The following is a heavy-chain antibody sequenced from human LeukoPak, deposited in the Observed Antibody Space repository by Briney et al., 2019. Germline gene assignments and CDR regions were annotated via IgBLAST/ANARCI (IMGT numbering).Heavy chain of an antibody. D-gene: IGHD3-3*01. Sequence: GASVKVSCKASGYTFTGYYMHWVRPAPGQGLEWMGWINPNSGGTNYAQKFQGRVTMTRDTSISTAYMELSRLRSDDTAVYYCARGGYYDFWSGYYTPPLYYYYGMDVWGQGTTVTVSS. V-gene: IGHV1-2*02. J-gene: IGHJ6*02. CDR1: GYTFTGYY. CDR2: INPNSGGT. CDR3: ARGGYYDFWSGYYTPPLYYYYGMDV.